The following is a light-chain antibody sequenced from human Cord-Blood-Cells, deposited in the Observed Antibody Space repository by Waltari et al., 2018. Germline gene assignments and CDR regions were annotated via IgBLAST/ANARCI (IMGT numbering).Light chain of an antibody. CDR2: KVS. CDR3: MQGTHWP. V-gene: IGKV2-30*02. Sequence: EVVMTQSPLSLPVTLGQPASISCRSSQSLVHSEGNTYLNWFQQRPGQSPRRLIYKVSNRDSGVPDRFSGSGSGTDFTLKISRVEAEDVGVYYCMQGTHWPFGGGTKVEIK. CDR1: QSLVHSEGNTY. J-gene: IGKJ4*01.